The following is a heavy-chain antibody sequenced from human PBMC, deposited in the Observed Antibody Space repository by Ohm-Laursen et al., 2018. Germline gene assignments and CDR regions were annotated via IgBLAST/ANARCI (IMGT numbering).Heavy chain of an antibody. CDR1: GFTFSSYG. CDR2: ISYDGSNK. CDR3: AKTWLFRGYDYYFDY. V-gene: IGHV3-30*18. J-gene: IGHJ4*02. D-gene: IGHD5-12*01. Sequence: SLRLSCTASGFTFSSYGMHWVRQAPGKGLEWVAVISYDGSNKYYAGSVKGRFTISRDNSKNTLYLQMNSLRAEDTAVYYCAKTWLFRGYDYYFDYWGQGTLVTVSS.